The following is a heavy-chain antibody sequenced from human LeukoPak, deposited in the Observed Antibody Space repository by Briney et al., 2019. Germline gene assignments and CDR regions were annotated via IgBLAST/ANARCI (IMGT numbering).Heavy chain of an antibody. Sequence: QPGGSLRLSCTASGFTFGDYAMSWFRQAPGKGLEWVGFIRSKAYGGTTEYAASVKGRFTISRDDSKSNTYLQMNSLKTEDTAVYYCTRGETFYGDYVPKFDYWGQGTLVTVSS. D-gene: IGHD4-17*01. J-gene: IGHJ4*02. V-gene: IGHV3-49*03. CDR1: GFTFGDYA. CDR2: IRSKAYGGTT. CDR3: TRGETFYGDYVPKFDY.